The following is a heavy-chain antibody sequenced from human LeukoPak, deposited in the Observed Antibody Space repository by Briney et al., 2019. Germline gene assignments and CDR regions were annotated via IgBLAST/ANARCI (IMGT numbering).Heavy chain of an antibody. J-gene: IGHJ4*02. D-gene: IGHD1-26*01. CDR1: GYSISSGYY. CDR2: IYHSGST. V-gene: IGHV4-38-2*02. CDR3: AVGVGAALFDY. Sequence: SETLSLTCTVSGYSISSGYYWGWIRQPPGKGLEWIGSIYHSGSTYYNPSLKSRVTISVDTSKNQFSLKLSSVTAADTAVYYCAVGVGAALFDYWGQGTLVTVSS.